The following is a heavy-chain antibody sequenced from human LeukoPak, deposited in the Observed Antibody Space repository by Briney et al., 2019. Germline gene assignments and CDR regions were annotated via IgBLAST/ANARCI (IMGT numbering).Heavy chain of an antibody. Sequence: GGSLRLSCAASGFTFSSYAMSWVRQAPGKGLEWVSAISGSGGSTYYADSVKGRFTISRDNSKNTLYLQMNSLRAEDTAVYYCARDSSDIRSLIAHWGQGTLVTVSS. D-gene: IGHD2-15*01. V-gene: IGHV3-23*01. J-gene: IGHJ1*01. CDR3: ARDSSDIRSLIAH. CDR2: ISGSGGST. CDR1: GFTFSSYA.